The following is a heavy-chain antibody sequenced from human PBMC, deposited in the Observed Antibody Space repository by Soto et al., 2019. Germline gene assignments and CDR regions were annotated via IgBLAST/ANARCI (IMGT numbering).Heavy chain of an antibody. D-gene: IGHD6-19*01. CDR2: IIPILGIA. CDR1: GGTFSSYP. CDR3: ARPLNSSGWYWDAFDI. J-gene: IGHJ3*02. V-gene: IGHV1-69*02. Sequence: QVQLVQSGAEVKKPGSSVKVSCKASGGTFSSYPISWVRQAPGQGLEWMGRIIPILGIANYALKFQGRVTITADKSTSTGYMELSSLRSEDTAVYYCARPLNSSGWYWDAFDIWGQGTMVTVSS.